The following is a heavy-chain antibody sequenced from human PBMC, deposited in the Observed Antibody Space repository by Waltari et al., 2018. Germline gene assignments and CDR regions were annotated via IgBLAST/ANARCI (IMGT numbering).Heavy chain of an antibody. J-gene: IGHJ4*02. Sequence: QVQLVESGGGVVQPGRSLRLSCAVSGFTFSSYGMPWVRQAPVKGLEGVAVIWYVGSNKTYADSVKGRFTISRDNSKTTLYLQMNSLRAEDTAVYYCARDQVVMLYYFDYWGQGTLVTVSS. CDR2: IWYVGSNK. V-gene: IGHV3-33*01. D-gene: IGHD3-16*01. CDR3: ARDQVVMLYYFDY. CDR1: GFTFSSYG.